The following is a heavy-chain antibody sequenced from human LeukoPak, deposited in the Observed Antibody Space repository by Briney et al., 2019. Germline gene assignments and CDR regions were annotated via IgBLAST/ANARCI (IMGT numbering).Heavy chain of an antibody. CDR1: GFTFSSYE. CDR3: ARDPRCSSMSCYRSSFYGMDV. V-gene: IGHV3-48*03. Sequence: GGSLRLSCAASGFTFSSYEMNWVRQAPGKGLEGVSYISSSGSSIYYADSVKGRFTISRDNAKNSLYLQMNSLRAEDTAVYYCARDPRCSSMSCYRSSFYGMDVWGQGTTVTVSS. CDR2: ISSSGSSI. D-gene: IGHD2-2*01. J-gene: IGHJ6*02.